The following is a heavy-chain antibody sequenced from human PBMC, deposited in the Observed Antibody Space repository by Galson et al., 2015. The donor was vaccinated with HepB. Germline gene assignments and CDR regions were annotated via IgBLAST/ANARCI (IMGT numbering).Heavy chain of an antibody. V-gene: IGHV3-30*03. CDR1: GFTFSSYG. J-gene: IGHJ6*02. CDR2: ISNDGNTQ. D-gene: IGHD6-13*01. CDR3: ARSLGGSSWFAMDV. Sequence: SLRLSCAASGFTFSSYGMQWVRQAPGKGLEWLAVISNDGNTQYYADSVKDRFTISRDNSKNTVYLQMVSLRAEDTAVYYCARSLGGSSWFAMDVWGQGTTVTVSS.